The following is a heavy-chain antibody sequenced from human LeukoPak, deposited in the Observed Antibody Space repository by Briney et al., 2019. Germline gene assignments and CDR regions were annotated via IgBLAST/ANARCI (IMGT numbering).Heavy chain of an antibody. CDR3: ARDSRHLEWLPYYFDY. CDR1: GYSITSGYY. D-gene: IGHD3-3*01. V-gene: IGHV4-38-2*02. CDR2: IHHSGNT. Sequence: PSETLSLTCTVSGYSITSGYYWGWIRQPPGKGLEWIGSIHHSGNTYYNPSLTSRVTISVDTSKNQFSLKLSSVTAADTAVYYCARDSRHLEWLPYYFDYWGQGTLVTVSS. J-gene: IGHJ4*02.